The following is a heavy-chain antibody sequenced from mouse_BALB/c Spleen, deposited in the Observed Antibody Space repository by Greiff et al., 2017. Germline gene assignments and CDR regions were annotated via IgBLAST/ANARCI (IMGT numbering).Heavy chain of an antibody. CDR1: GFTFSSYG. J-gene: IGHJ4*01. D-gene: IGHD2-14*01. Sequence: EVMLVESGGDLVKPGGSLKLSCAASGFTFSSYGMSWVRQTPDKRLEWVATISSGGSYTYYPDSVKGRFTISRDNAKNTLYLQMSSLKSEDTAMYYCARHDDRYDGPYAMDYWGQGTSVTVSS. CDR2: ISSGGSYT. V-gene: IGHV5-6*02. CDR3: ARHDDRYDGPYAMDY.